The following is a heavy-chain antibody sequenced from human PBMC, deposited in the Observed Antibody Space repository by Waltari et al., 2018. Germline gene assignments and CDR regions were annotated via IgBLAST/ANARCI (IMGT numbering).Heavy chain of an antibody. J-gene: IGHJ6*04. D-gene: IGHD3-10*01. V-gene: IGHV1-2*02. CDR1: GDTFPASY. CDR3: ARVGYYYGSGSYFPV. CDR2: FSPKSGGA. Sequence: QVQLEQSGAEVKKPGASVKVSCKTSGDTFPASYIHWVRQARGQGLDWMGWFSPKSGGAHSAERFQGRVTMTSDTSISTAYMELSRLTSDDTAVYYCARVGYYYGSGSYFPVWGKGTTVTVSS.